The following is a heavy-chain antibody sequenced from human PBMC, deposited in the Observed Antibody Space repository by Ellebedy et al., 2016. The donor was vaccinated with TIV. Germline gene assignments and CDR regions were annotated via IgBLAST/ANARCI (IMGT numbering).Heavy chain of an antibody. D-gene: IGHD5-18*01. J-gene: IGHJ4*02. V-gene: IGHV2-70*11. CDR2: IDWDEDT. CDR1: GFSPSTSGMC. CDR3: AREDGEYSYGLDS. Sequence: SGPTLVTPTETLTLTCTFSGFSPSTSGMCINWIRQPPGKALEWLARIDWDEDTYYTTSLQTRLTISKDRSRNQVVLIMTDMGADDSGMYFCAREDGEYSYGLDSWGQGTLVTVSS.